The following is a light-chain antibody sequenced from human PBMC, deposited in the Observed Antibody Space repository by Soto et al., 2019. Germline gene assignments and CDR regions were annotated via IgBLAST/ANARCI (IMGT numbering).Light chain of an antibody. CDR3: SSYTSSSTHWV. CDR2: DVS. CDR1: SSDVGGYNY. Sequence: QSALTQPASVSGSPGQSITISCTGTSSDVGGYNYVSWYQQHPGKAPKLMFYDVSNRPSGVSNHFSGSKSGNTASLTISGLQAEDEADYYCSSYTSSSTHWVFGGGTKLTVL. J-gene: IGLJ3*02. V-gene: IGLV2-14*01.